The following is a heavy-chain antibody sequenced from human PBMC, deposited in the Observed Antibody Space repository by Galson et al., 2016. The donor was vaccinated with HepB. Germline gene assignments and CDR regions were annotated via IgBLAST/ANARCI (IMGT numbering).Heavy chain of an antibody. V-gene: IGHV4-38-2*02. D-gene: IGHD3-9*01. CDR3: AGDDWPYGVDH. CDR1: GYSISSGYY. CDR2: IYHSGNN. Sequence: SETLSLTCTVSGYSISSGYYWGWIRQPPGKGLEWIGSIYHSGNNYYNPSLTSRVNISVDTSKTQFSLKLSSVTAADTAVDYCAGDDWPYGVDHWGQGTLVTVSS. J-gene: IGHJ4*02.